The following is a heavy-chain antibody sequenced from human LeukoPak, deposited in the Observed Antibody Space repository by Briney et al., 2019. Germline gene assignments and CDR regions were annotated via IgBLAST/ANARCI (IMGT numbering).Heavy chain of an antibody. D-gene: IGHD2-8*02. CDR1: GFTFSSYG. CDR2: IRYDGSNK. V-gene: IGHV3-30*02. J-gene: IGHJ4*02. CDR3: AKAGGHLDY. Sequence: PGGSLRLSCAASGFTFSSYGMHSVRQAPGKGLEWVAFIRYDGSNKYYADSVKGRFTISRDNSKNTLYLQMNSLRAQDTAVYYCAKAGGHLDYWGQGTLVTVSS.